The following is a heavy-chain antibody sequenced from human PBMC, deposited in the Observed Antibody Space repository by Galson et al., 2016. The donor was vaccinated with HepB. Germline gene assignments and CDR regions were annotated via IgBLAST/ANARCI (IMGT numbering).Heavy chain of an antibody. D-gene: IGHD3-10*01. J-gene: IGHJ4*02. Sequence: SLRLSCAASGFMFSTYWMTWVRQAPGKGLEWVANINQDGSEKYHVDSVKGRFTISKDNGKNSLFLQLNSLRAEDTAVYYCARFLGSGSRYFDFWGQGTLVTVSS. CDR3: ARFLGSGSRYFDF. CDR2: INQDGSEK. V-gene: IGHV3-7*03. CDR1: GFMFSTYW.